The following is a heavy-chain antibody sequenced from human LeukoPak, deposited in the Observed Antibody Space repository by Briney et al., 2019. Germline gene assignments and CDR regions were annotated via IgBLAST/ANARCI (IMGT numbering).Heavy chain of an antibody. CDR3: ARGYESSGYFDY. CDR1: GGSISGGGYY. CDR2: IYYSGST. D-gene: IGHD3-22*01. V-gene: IGHV4-31*03. J-gene: IGHJ4*02. Sequence: SETLSLTCTVSGGSISGGGYYWSWIRQHPGEGLEWIGYIYYSGSTYYNPSLKSRATMSVDTSKNQFSLNLSSVTAADTAVYYCARGYESSGYFDYWGQGTLVTVSS.